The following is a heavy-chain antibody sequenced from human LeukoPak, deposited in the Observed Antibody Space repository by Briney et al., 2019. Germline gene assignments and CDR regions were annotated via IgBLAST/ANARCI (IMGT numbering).Heavy chain of an antibody. J-gene: IGHJ4*02. V-gene: IGHV4-39*07. Sequence: PSETLSLTCTVSGGSNSSRNYYWAWFRQPPGKGLEWIGSILYSGSTNYNPSLKSRVTISVDTSKNQFSLKLSSVTAADTAVYYCASYSYYYDSSSYFDYWGQGTLVTVSS. D-gene: IGHD3-22*01. CDR3: ASYSYYYDSSSYFDY. CDR2: ILYSGST. CDR1: GGSNSSRNYY.